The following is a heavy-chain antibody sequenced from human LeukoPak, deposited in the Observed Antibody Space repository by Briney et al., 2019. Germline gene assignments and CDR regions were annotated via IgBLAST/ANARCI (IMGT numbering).Heavy chain of an antibody. Sequence: SETLSLTCTVSGGSISSSSYYWGWIRQPPGKGLEWIGSIYYSGSTYYNPSLKSRVTISVDTSKNQFSLKLSSVTAADTAVYYCARGLLEHDYWGQGTLVTVSS. J-gene: IGHJ4*02. CDR1: GGSISSSSYY. D-gene: IGHD3-10*01. V-gene: IGHV4-39*07. CDR3: ARGLLEHDY. CDR2: IYYSGST.